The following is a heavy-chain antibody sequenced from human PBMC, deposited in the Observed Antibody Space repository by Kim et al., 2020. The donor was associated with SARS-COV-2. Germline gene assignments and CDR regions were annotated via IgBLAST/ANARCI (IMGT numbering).Heavy chain of an antibody. CDR3: AQVLTGFRWYLDL. D-gene: IGHD3-9*01. J-gene: IGHJ2*01. V-gene: IGHV3-30*02. Sequence: ADPGQGRFTISSDNSQNTVYLQMNTLRAEDTAVYYCAQVLTGFRWYLDLCGRGTLVTVSS.